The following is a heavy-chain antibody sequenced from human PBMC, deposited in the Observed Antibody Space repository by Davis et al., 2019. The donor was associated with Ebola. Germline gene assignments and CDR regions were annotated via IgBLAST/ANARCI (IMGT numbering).Heavy chain of an antibody. Sequence: PGGSLRLSCAASGFTFSGSAMHWVRQASGQGLEWVGRIRSKANSYATAYAASVKGRITISSADSKNTAYLQMNMLKTEDTAVYYCAGGRGYSYGDGFDYWGQGTLVTVSS. V-gene: IGHV3-73*01. CDR1: GFTFSGSA. D-gene: IGHD5-18*01. CDR2: IRSKANSYAT. J-gene: IGHJ4*02. CDR3: AGGRGYSYGDGFDY.